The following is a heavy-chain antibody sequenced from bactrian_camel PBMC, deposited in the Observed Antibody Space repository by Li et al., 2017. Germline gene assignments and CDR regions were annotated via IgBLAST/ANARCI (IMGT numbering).Heavy chain of an antibody. D-gene: IGHD6*01. Sequence: HAQLVESGGGSVQAGGSLRLSCAASGYTADINCMGWFRQAPGKEREGVAAINSDGSTVYADSVKGRFTISQDNAKSTLYLQLNSLKTEDTAMYYCAKSLSNWYADGYNCWGQGTQVTVS. CDR1: GYTADINC. V-gene: IGHV3S53*01. J-gene: IGHJ4*01. CDR2: INSDGST. CDR3: AKSLSNWYADGYNC.